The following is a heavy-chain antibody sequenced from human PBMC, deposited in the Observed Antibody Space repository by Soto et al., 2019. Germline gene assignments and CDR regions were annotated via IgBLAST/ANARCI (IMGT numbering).Heavy chain of an antibody. CDR2: IYYSGST. CDR3: ARRGDDNWLDP. CDR1: GGSISSGDYY. D-gene: IGHD5-12*01. J-gene: IGHJ5*02. V-gene: IGHV4-30-4*01. Sequence: QVQLQESGPGLVKPSQTLSLTCTVSGGSISSGDYYWSWIRQPPGKGLEWIGHIYYSGSTHYNPSLRSRGIISVDTSKNPCALKLRSVTAADTAVYYCARRGDDNWLDPWGQGTLVPVSS.